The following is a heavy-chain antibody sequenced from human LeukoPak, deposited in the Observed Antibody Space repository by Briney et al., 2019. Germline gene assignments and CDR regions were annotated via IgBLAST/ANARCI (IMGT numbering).Heavy chain of an antibody. CDR2: MNPNSGNT. Sequence: PGASVKVSCKASGYTFTSYDINWVRQATGQGLEWMGWMNPNSGNTGYAQKFQGRVTMTRNTSISTAYMELSSLRSEDTAVYYCARGFNDFWSGSLGTFDYWGQGTLVTVSS. CDR3: ARGFNDFWSGSLGTFDY. CDR1: GYTFTSYD. V-gene: IGHV1-8*01. D-gene: IGHD3-3*01. J-gene: IGHJ4*02.